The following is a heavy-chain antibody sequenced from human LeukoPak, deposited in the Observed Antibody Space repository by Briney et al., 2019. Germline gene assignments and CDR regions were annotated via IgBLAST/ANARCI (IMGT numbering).Heavy chain of an antibody. J-gene: IGHJ4*02. D-gene: IGHD6-6*01. V-gene: IGHV4-34*01. CDR3: ARATKGGGDSSSHFDY. Sequence: SQTLSLTCAVYGGSFSGYYWSCIRQPPGKGLEWIGEINHSGSTNYNPSLKSRVTISVDTSKNQFSLKLSSVTAADTAVYYCARATKGGGDSSSHFDYWGQGTLVTVSS. CDR2: INHSGST. CDR1: GGSFSGYY.